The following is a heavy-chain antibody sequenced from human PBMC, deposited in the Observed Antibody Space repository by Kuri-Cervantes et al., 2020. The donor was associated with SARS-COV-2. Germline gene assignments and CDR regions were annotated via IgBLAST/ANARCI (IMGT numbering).Heavy chain of an antibody. CDR2: ISSSSSYI. CDR3: ARGGYSSSWYSDY. D-gene: IGHD6-13*01. J-gene: IGHJ4*02. CDR1: GFTFSSYS. Sequence: GESLKISCAASGFTFSSYSMNWVRQAPGKGLEWVSSISSSSSYIYYADSVKGRLTISRDNAKNSLYMQMNSLRAEDTAVYYGARGGYSSSWYSDYWGQGTLVTVSS. V-gene: IGHV3-21*03.